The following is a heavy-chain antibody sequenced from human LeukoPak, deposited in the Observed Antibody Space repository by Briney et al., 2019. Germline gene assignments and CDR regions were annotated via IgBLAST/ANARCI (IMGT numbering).Heavy chain of an antibody. CDR1: GGTFSSYA. CDR2: IIPIFGTA. J-gene: IGHJ6*02. CDR3: ARDPVAAPPLNYYYGMDV. V-gene: IGHV1-69*13. D-gene: IGHD2-15*01. Sequence: ASVRVSCKASGGTFSSYAISWVRQAPGQGLEWMGGIIPIFGTANYAQKFQGRVTITADESTSTAYMELSSLRSEDTAVYYCARDPVAAPPLNYYYGMDVWGQGTTVTVSS.